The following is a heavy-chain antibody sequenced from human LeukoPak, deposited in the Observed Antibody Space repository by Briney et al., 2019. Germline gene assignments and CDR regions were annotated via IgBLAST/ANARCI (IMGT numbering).Heavy chain of an antibody. CDR3: ARGIAAAGIHY. D-gene: IGHD6-13*01. J-gene: IGHJ4*02. CDR1: GFTFRNYG. CDR2: ISSSSSYI. Sequence: GGSLRLSCAASGFTFRNYGMHWVRQAPGKGLEWVSSISSSSSYIYYADSVKGRFTISRDNAKNSLYLQMNSLRAEDTAVYYCARGIAAAGIHYWGQGTLVTVSS. V-gene: IGHV3-21*01.